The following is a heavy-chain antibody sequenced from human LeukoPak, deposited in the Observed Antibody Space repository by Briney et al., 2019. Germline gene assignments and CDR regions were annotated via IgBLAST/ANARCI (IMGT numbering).Heavy chain of an antibody. CDR1: GGPISSGDYY. CDR3: AGGDYSSSFDF. J-gene: IGHJ3*01. Sequence: RTSETLSLTCTVSGGPISSGDYYWGWIRQPPGKGLEWIGYIYYSGSTYYNPSLKSRVTISIDKSKHQFSLKLTSVTAADTAVYYCAGGDYSSSFDFWGQGTMVTVSS. V-gene: IGHV4-30-4*08. CDR2: IYYSGST. D-gene: IGHD6-13*01.